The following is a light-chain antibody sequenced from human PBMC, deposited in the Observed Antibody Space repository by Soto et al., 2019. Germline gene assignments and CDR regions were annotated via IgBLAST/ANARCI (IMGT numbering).Light chain of an antibody. Sequence: QSVLTQPASVSGSPGQSITISCTGTSSDVGDYNYVSWYQQHPGKAPKLMIYDVSNRPSGVSSRFSGSKSGNTASLTISGLQAEDEADYYCSSYTTNSTDVFGTGTKVTVL. J-gene: IGLJ1*01. CDR1: SSDVGDYNY. CDR2: DVS. V-gene: IGLV2-14*01. CDR3: SSYTTNSTDV.